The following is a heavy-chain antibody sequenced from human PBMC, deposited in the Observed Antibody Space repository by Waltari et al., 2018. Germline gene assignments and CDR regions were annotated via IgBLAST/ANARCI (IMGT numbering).Heavy chain of an antibody. CDR1: GFTFSSYA. D-gene: IGHD4-17*01. CDR3: AKGSDYGDYYYYGMDV. J-gene: IGHJ6*02. Sequence: EVQLLESGGGLVQPGGSLRLSCAASGFTFSSYAMSWVRQAPGKGLEWVSAISGSGGSTYYADSVKGRFTISRDNSKNTLYLQMNSLRAEDTAVYYCAKGSDYGDYYYYGMDVWGQGTTVTVSS. CDR2: ISGSGGST. V-gene: IGHV3-23*01.